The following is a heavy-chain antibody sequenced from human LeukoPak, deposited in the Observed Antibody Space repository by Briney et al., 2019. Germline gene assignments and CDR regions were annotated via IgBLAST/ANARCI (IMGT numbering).Heavy chain of an antibody. Sequence: PGGSLRLSCAASGFTFSSYEMNWVRQAPGKGLEWVSYISSSDSTIYYADSVKRRFTIYRDNAKNSLYLQMNSLRAEDTAVYYCARVCSSGRLIWGQGTMVTVSS. D-gene: IGHD6-19*01. V-gene: IGHV3-48*03. CDR2: ISSSDSTI. CDR1: GFTFSSYE. CDR3: ARVCSSGRLI. J-gene: IGHJ3*02.